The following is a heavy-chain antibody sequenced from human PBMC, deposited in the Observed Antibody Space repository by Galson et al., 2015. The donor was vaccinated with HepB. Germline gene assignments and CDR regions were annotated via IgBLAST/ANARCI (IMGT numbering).Heavy chain of an antibody. J-gene: IGHJ6*03. CDR3: ARHVGRYCTNGVCSDYYYYYMDV. D-gene: IGHD2-8*01. V-gene: IGHV5-10-1*01. CDR1: GYSFTSYW. Sequence: QSGAEVKKPGESLRISCKGSGYSFTSYWISWVRQMPGKGLEWMGRIDPSDSYTNYSPSFQGHVTISADKSISTAYLQWSSLKASDTAMYYCARHVGRYCTNGVCSDYYYYYMDVWGKGTTVTVSS. CDR2: IDPSDSYT.